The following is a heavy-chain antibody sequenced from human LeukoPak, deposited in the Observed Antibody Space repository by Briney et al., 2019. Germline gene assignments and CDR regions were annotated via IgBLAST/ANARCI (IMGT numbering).Heavy chain of an antibody. J-gene: IGHJ5*01. CDR2: IGGSGDT. V-gene: IGHV3-23*01. CDR1: GFTFTNFA. Sequence: GGSLRLSCAASGFTFTNFAVGWVRQAPGSALEWVSRIGGSGDTYYADSVKGRFTISRDISKNTLYLQRSSLRADDTAVYYCAKDGSGWSYDSWGQGTLVTVSS. D-gene: IGHD3-10*01. CDR3: AKDGSGWSYDS.